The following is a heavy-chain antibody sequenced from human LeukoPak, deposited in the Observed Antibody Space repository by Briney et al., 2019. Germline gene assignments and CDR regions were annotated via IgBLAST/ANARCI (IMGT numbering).Heavy chain of an antibody. CDR2: IYPGDSVT. D-gene: IGHD3-22*01. CDR3: ARFAYGSDYFPGHY. CDR1: GFSFTTYW. Sequence: LGESLKISCQTSGFSFTTYWIGWVRQMSGKGLEWMGIIYPGDSVTRYSPSFQGQVTISADKSISTAYLQWSSLKASDTAMYYCARFAYGSDYFPGHYWGQGTLVTVSS. J-gene: IGHJ4*02. V-gene: IGHV5-51*01.